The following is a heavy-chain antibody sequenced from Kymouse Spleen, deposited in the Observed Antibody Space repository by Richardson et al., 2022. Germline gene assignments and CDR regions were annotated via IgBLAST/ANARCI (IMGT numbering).Heavy chain of an antibody. CDR2: IGTAGDT. J-gene: IGHJ4*02. D-gene: IGHD6-19*01. CDR3: ARGAVAYYFDY. V-gene: IGHV3-13*01. CDR1: GFTFSSYD. Sequence: EVQLVESGGGLVQPGGSLRLSCAASGFTFSSYDMHWVRQATGKGLEWVSAIGTAGDTYYPGSVKGRFTISRENAKNSLYLQMNSLRAGDTAVYYCARGAVAYYFDYWGQGTLVTVSS.